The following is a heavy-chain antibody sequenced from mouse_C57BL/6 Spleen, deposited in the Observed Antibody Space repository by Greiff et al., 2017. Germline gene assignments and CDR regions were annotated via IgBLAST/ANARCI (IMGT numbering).Heavy chain of an antibody. V-gene: IGHV1-56*01. CDR1: GYTFTSHW. Sequence: QVQLQQSGPELVRPGASVKISCKAPGYTFTSHWMQWVRQRPGQGLEWIGEIFPGSGSTYYNEKFKGKATLTVDTSSSTAYMQLSSLTSEDSAVYFCASNYEGGYAMDYGGQGTSVTVSS. D-gene: IGHD2-1*01. CDR3: ASNYEGGYAMDY. J-gene: IGHJ4*01. CDR2: IFPGSGST.